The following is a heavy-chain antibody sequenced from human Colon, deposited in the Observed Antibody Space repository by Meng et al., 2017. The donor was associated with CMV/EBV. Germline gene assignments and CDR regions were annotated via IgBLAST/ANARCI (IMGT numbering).Heavy chain of an antibody. Sequence: ASVKVSCKASGGTFSSYAITWVRQAPGQGLEWVGWINTYDGHTRYAQNIQGRVSMTADPSTSIVYMELRSLRSDDTAVYYCARDPSGIEDFDYWGQGTLVTVSS. CDR3: ARDPSGIEDFDY. CDR2: INTYDGHT. J-gene: IGHJ4*02. CDR1: GGTFSSYA. D-gene: IGHD6-13*01. V-gene: IGHV1-18*01.